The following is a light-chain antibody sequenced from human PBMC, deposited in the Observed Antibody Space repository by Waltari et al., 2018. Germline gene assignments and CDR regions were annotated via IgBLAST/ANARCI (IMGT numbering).Light chain of an antibody. CDR1: STSVGYSNY. V-gene: IGLV2-8*01. CDR2: QVT. J-gene: IGLJ3*02. CDR3: TSLAAGSTWV. Sequence: QSALTQPPSASGSPGQSVTIACTGPSTSVGYSNYVSWYPQHPGKAPKLMIYQVTKRPSGVPDRFSGSKSDNTASLTVSGVQVEDEADYYCTSLAAGSTWVFGGGTKLTVL.